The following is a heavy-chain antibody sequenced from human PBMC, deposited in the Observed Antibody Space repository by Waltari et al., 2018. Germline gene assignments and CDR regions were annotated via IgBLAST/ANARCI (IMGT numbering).Heavy chain of an antibody. CDR1: GYSISSGYY. CDR2: IYHSGSI. D-gene: IGHD3-22*01. CDR3: ASGVGVYYDSSGYYYY. V-gene: IGHV4-38-2*01. J-gene: IGHJ4*02. Sequence: QVQLQESGPGLVKPSETLSLTCAVSGYSISSGYYWGWIRQPPGKGLEWIGSIYHSGSIYDNPSLKSRVTISVDTSKNQFSLKLSSVTAADTAVYYCASGVGVYYDSSGYYYYWGQGTLVTVSS.